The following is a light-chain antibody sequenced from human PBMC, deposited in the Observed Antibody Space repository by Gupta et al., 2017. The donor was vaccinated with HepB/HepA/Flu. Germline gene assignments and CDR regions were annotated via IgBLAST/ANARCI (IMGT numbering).Light chain of an antibody. CDR2: QDS. V-gene: IGLV3-1*01. CDR1: KLGDKY. CDR3: QAWDSTTVV. Sequence: ELTQPLSVFASPGQTASITCSGDKLGDKYACWYQQKPGQSPVLVIYQDSKRPSGIPERFSGSNSGNTATLTISGTQAMDVADYYCQAWDSTTVVFGGGTKLTVL. J-gene: IGLJ2*01.